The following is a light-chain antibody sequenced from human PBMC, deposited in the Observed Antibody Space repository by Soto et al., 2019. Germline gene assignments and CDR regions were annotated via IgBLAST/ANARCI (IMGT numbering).Light chain of an antibody. CDR1: ESIARH. J-gene: IGKJ5*01. CDR3: QQTYSTLSIT. V-gene: IGKV1-39*01. CDR2: AAS. Sequence: DIRMTQSPSSLSASVGDRVTITCRASESIARHLNWYQQKPGKAPKLLIYAASSLQNGVPSRFRGGGSGTDFTLTISNLQPEDFATYYCQQTYSTLSITFGQGTRLEMK.